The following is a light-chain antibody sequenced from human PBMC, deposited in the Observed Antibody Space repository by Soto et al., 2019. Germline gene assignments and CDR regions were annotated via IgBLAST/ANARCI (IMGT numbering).Light chain of an antibody. V-gene: IGLV1-44*01. CDR2: SDN. CDR1: SSNIGTNT. Sequence: LTQPPSASGTPGQRVTISCSGSSSNIGTNTVIWYQQLPGAAPKLLIYSDNQRPSGVPDRFAGSKSGTSASLAISGLQSEDEADYYCAAWDVSLVVFGGGTKLTVL. CDR3: AAWDVSLVV. J-gene: IGLJ2*01.